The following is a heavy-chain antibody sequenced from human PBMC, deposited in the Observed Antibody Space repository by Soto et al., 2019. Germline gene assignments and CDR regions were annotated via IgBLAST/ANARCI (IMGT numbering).Heavy chain of an antibody. J-gene: IGHJ4*02. CDR1: GGSISSGGYY. D-gene: IGHD3-22*01. CDR2: IYYSGST. CDR3: ARATGTYYYDSRTLDY. V-gene: IGHV4-31*03. Sequence: SETLSLTCTVSGGSISSGGYYWSWIRQHPGKGLEWIGYIYYSGSTYYNPSLKSRVTISVDTSKNQFSLKLSSVTAADTAVYYCARATGTYYYDSRTLDYWGQGTLVTVSS.